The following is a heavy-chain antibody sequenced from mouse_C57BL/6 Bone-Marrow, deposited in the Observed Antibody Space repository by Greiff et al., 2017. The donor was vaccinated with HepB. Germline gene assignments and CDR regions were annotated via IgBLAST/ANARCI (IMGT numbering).Heavy chain of an antibody. D-gene: IGHD2-5*01. Sequence: QVQLQQPGAELVMPGASVKLSSKASGYTFTSYWMHWVKQRPGQGLEWIGEIDPSDSYTNYNQKFKGKSTLTVDKSSSTAYMQLSSLTSEDSAVYYCARDHYSNPYYYAMDYWGQGTSVTVSS. V-gene: IGHV1-69*01. CDR1: GYTFTSYW. J-gene: IGHJ4*01. CDR2: IDPSDSYT. CDR3: ARDHYSNPYYYAMDY.